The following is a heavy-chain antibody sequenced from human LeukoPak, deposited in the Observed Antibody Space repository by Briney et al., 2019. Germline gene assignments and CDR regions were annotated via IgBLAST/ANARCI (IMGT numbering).Heavy chain of an antibody. D-gene: IGHD1-26*01. V-gene: IGHV3-30*02. Sequence: GGSLRLSCAASGFTFSTYGMHWVRQAPGKGLEWVAFIRYDGGNKYYADSVKGRFTISRDNSKNTLYLQMNSLRAEDTAVYYCTREVSGSLYFDYWGQGTLVTVSS. CDR2: IRYDGGNK. CDR1: GFTFSTYG. J-gene: IGHJ4*02. CDR3: TREVSGSLYFDY.